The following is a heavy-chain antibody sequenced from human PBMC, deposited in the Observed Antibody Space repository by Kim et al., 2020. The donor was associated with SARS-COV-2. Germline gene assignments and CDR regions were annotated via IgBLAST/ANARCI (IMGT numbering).Heavy chain of an antibody. V-gene: IGHV5-51*01. D-gene: IGHD6-13*01. CDR2: IYPGDSDT. J-gene: IGHJ6*02. CDR1: GYSFTSYW. Sequence: GESLKISCKGSGYSFTSYWIGWVRQMPGKGLEWMGIIYPGDSDTRYSPSFQGQVTISADKSISTAYLQWSSLKASDTAMYYCARRRAWDSSSWYGYYYGMDVWGQGTTVTVSS. CDR3: ARRRAWDSSSWYGYYYGMDV.